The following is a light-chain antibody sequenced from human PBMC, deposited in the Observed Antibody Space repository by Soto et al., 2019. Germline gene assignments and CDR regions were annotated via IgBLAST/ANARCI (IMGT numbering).Light chain of an antibody. CDR1: SSNIGSNF. CDR2: SNN. CDR3: AAWDYTLNGYYV. Sequence: QSVLTQPPSVSESPGLSVTISCSGSSSNIGSNFVYWYQQLPGAAPKLLIYSNNQRSSGVPGRFSGSKSGTSASLDISGLRPEDEDDYYCAAWDYTLNGYYVFGTGTKLTVL. V-gene: IGLV1-47*02. J-gene: IGLJ1*01.